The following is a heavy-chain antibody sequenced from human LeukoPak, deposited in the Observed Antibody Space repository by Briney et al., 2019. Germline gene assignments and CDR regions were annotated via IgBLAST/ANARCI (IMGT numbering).Heavy chain of an antibody. CDR3: ARDRYTSSQFDY. CDR1: GFTFSSYW. V-gene: IGHV3-7*01. CDR2: IKEDGSEK. D-gene: IGHD1-1*01. J-gene: IGHJ4*02. Sequence: GGSLRLSCAASGFTFSSYWVSWVRQAPGKGLEWVANIKEDGSEKYYVDSVKGRFTISRDNAKNSLFLQMNSLRVEDTALYYCARDRYTSSQFDYWGQGTLVTVSS.